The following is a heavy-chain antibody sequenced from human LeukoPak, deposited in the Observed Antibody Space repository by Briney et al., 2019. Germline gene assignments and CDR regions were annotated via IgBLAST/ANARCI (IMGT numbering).Heavy chain of an antibody. CDR1: GFTFSSHW. CDR3: ARAPAFGTVDY. D-gene: IGHD3-16*01. J-gene: IGHJ4*02. V-gene: IGHV3-7*01. Sequence: PGGSLRLSCAASGFTFSSHWMSWVRQAPGKGLEWVANIKPDGSEKYPVDSVKGRFTVTRDNAKNSPYLQMNRQRDEDSAVYYCARAPAFGTVDYWGQGTLVTVSS. CDR2: IKPDGSEK.